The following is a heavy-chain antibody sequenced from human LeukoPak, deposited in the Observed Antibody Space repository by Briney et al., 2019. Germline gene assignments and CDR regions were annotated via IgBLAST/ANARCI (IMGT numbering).Heavy chain of an antibody. V-gene: IGHV1-69*01. CDR3: ARDDSIAAAGLF. CDR2: IIPIFGTA. Sequence: ASVKVSCKASGGTFSSYAISWVRQAPGQGLEWMGGIIPIFGTANYAQKFQGRVTITADESTSTAYMELGSLRPEDTAVYYCARDDSIAAAGLFWGQGTLVTVSS. J-gene: IGHJ4*02. CDR1: GGTFSSYA. D-gene: IGHD6-13*01.